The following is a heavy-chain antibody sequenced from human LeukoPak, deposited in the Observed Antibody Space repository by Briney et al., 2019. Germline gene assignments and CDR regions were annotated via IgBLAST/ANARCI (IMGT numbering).Heavy chain of an antibody. V-gene: IGHV4-4*09. Sequence: SETLSLTCTVSGGSISSYYWSWIRQPPGKGLEWIGYIYTSGSTNYNPSLKSRVTISVDTSKNQFSLKLSSVTAADTAVYYCERLAYYYDSSGYCYFDYWGQGTLVTVSS. CDR2: IYTSGST. CDR3: ERLAYYYDSSGYCYFDY. CDR1: GGSISSYY. D-gene: IGHD3-22*01. J-gene: IGHJ4*02.